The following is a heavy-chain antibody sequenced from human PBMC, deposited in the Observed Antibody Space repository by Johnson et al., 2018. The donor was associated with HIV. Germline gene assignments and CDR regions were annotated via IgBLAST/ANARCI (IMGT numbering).Heavy chain of an antibody. Sequence: QVQLLESGGGLVKPGGSPKLSCEASGFTFSSYAMHWVRQAPAKGLEWVAVISYDGSDKYYADSVKGGFTISRDSSKNTLYLQMTSLRAEDTAVYYCARAPEVWELRHPGTFDVWGQGTLVTVSS. V-gene: IGHV3-30*04. CDR2: ISYDGSDK. J-gene: IGHJ3*01. CDR1: GFTFSSYA. D-gene: IGHD3-3*01. CDR3: ARAPEVWELRHPGTFDV.